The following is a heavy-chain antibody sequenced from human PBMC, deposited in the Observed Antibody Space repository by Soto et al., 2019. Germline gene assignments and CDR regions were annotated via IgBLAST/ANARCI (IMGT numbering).Heavy chain of an antibody. Sequence: SGGSLRLSCAASGFTFSSYAMSWVRQAPGKGLEWVSAISGSGGSTYYADSVKGRFTISRDNSKNTLYLQMNSLRAEDTAVYYCAKSFVMATIIDYWGQGTLVTVSS. D-gene: IGHD5-12*01. CDR1: GFTFSSYA. V-gene: IGHV3-23*01. J-gene: IGHJ4*02. CDR3: AKSFVMATIIDY. CDR2: ISGSGGST.